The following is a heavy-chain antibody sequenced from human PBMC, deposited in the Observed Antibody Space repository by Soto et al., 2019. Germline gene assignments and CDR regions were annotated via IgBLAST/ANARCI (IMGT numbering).Heavy chain of an antibody. CDR2: VSNTGTHI. CDR3: ARAGRVVEVLANDVFDF. V-gene: IGHV3-21*01. D-gene: IGHD2-2*01. Sequence: GGSLSLSCAASGFIFSRYTMNWVRQAPGKGLEWVSSVSNTGTHIYHADSVKGRFTISRDNAKNSLYLQMNSLRAEDTAVYYCARAGRVVEVLANDVFDFWGQGTKVTVSS. J-gene: IGHJ3*01. CDR1: GFIFSRYT.